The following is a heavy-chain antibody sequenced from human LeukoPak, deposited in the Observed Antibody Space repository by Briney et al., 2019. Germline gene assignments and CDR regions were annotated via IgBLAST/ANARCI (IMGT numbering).Heavy chain of an antibody. V-gene: IGHV1-8*01. D-gene: IGHD1-26*01. CDR2: MNPNSGNT. CDR1: GYTFTSYD. Sequence: GASVTDSCKASGYTFTSYDINWVRQATGQGLEGMGWMNPNSGNTGYAQKFQGRVTMTRNTSISTAYMELSSLRSEDTAVYYGARALRVGATIYYWGQGTLVTVSS. CDR3: ARALRVGATIYY. J-gene: IGHJ4*02.